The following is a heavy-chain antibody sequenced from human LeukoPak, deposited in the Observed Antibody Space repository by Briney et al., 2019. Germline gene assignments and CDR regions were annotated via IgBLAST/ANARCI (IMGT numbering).Heavy chain of an antibody. CDR2: INPNSGGT. J-gene: IGHJ4*02. V-gene: IGHV1-2*06. Sequence: ASVKVSCKASGYTFTGYYMHWVRQAPGQGLEWMGRINPNSGGTNYAQKFQGRVTMTRDTSISTAYMELSRLRSDDTAVYHCARAGYYYDSSGYYYVGADYWGQGTLVTVSS. D-gene: IGHD3-22*01. CDR1: GYTFTGYY. CDR3: ARAGYYYDSSGYYYVGADY.